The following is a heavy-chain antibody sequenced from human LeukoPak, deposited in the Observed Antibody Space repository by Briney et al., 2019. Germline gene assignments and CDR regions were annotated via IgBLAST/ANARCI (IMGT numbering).Heavy chain of an antibody. J-gene: IGHJ4*02. D-gene: IGHD6-19*01. CDR3: AREVVSSGWYRGTYFDY. CDR1: GFTFSSYG. V-gene: IGHV3-23*01. CDR2: ISGSAYNS. Sequence: TGGSLRLSCAASGFTFSSYGLSWVRQAPGKGLEWVSTISGSAYNSYYADSVKGRFTISRDNSANTLYLQMNSLRAEDTAVYYCAREVVSSGWYRGTYFDYWGQGTLVTVSS.